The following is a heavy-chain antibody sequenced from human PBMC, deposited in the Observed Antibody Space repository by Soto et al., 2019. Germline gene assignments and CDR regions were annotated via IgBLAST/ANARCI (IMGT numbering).Heavy chain of an antibody. CDR1: GYSFTNYW. CDR3: ATPRLPVRGGSDAFDI. Sequence: RGESLKISCKGSGYSFTNYWITWVRQMPGKGLEWMGRIDLSDSYINYSPSFQGHITISADKSTTTAYVQWSSLKASDTAMYYCATPRLPVRGGSDAFDIWGQGTIVTVSS. J-gene: IGHJ3*02. V-gene: IGHV5-10-1*01. CDR2: IDLSDSYI. D-gene: IGHD3-10*01.